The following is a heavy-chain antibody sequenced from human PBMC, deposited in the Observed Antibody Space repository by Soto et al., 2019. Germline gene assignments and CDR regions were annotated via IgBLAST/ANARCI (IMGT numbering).Heavy chain of an antibody. CDR3: ARRFRSGLSNWFDP. Sequence: SETLSLTCTVSGGSISSSSYYWGWIRQPPGKGLEWIGSIYYSGSTYYNPSLKSRVTISVDTSKNQFSLKLSSVTAADTAVYYCARRFRSGLSNWFDPWGQGTLVTVSS. D-gene: IGHD6-19*01. J-gene: IGHJ5*02. CDR2: IYYSGST. V-gene: IGHV4-39*01. CDR1: GGSISSSSYY.